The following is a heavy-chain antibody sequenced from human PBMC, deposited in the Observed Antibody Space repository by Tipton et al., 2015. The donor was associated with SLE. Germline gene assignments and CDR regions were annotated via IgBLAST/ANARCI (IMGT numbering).Heavy chain of an antibody. D-gene: IGHD2-21*02. CDR1: GGSISSYY. J-gene: IGHJ4*02. V-gene: IGHV4-4*07. CDR2: IHSSGST. CDR3: ARGVVTGITDY. Sequence: LRLSCTVFGGSISSYYWSWIRQPAGKGLEWIGQIHSSGSTNYNPSLKSRVTISVDTSKNQFSLKLSSVIAADTAVYYCARGVVTGITDYWGQGALVTVSS.